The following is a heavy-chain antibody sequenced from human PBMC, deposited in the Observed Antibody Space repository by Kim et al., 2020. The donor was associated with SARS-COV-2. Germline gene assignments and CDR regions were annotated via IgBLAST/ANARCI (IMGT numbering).Heavy chain of an antibody. V-gene: IGHV3-30*18. J-gene: IGHJ6*02. Sequence: GGSLRLSCAASGFTFSSYGMHWVRQAPGKGLEWVAVISYDGSNKYYADSVKGRFTISRDNSKNTLYLQMNSLRAEDTAVYYCAKDTSNPQLLRYFDWFRGGQGYYYGMDVWGQGTTVTVSS. CDR1: GFTFSSYG. D-gene: IGHD3-9*01. CDR2: ISYDGSNK. CDR3: AKDTSNPQLLRYFDWFRGGQGYYYGMDV.